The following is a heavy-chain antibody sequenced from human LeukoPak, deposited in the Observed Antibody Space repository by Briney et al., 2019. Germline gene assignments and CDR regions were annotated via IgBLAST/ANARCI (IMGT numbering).Heavy chain of an antibody. CDR2: ISAYNGNT. Sequence: ASVKVSCKASGYTFTSYGISWVRQAPGQGLEWMGWISAYNGNTNYAQKLQGRVTMTTDTSTSTAYMELRSLRSDDTAVYYCARIQYDYVWGSYRFGRSSYMDVWGKGTTVTVS. D-gene: IGHD3-16*02. CDR1: GYTFTSYG. V-gene: IGHV1-18*01. J-gene: IGHJ6*03. CDR3: ARIQYDYVWGSYRFGRSSYMDV.